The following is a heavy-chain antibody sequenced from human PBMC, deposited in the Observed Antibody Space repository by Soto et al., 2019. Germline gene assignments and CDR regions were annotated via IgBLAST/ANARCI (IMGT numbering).Heavy chain of an antibody. D-gene: IGHD5-12*01. CDR2: IYYSGRT. J-gene: IGHJ6*03. Sequence: QVQLQESGPGLVKPSETLSLTCTVSGGSISSYYWSWIRQPPGKGLEWIGYIYYSGRTTYNPSLKSRVTRSVDTSKTQFSLKLSSGTAADKAVYYCARNNSGYDAVDYYYLDVLGKGTTVTVSS. CDR3: ARNNSGYDAVDYYYLDV. V-gene: IGHV4-59*08. CDR1: GGSISSYY.